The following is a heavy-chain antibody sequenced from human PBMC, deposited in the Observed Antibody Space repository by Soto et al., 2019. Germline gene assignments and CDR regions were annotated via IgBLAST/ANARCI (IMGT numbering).Heavy chain of an antibody. CDR2: ISGSGGST. D-gene: IGHD4-4*01. CDR3: TKIPGPMTTVTNSD. J-gene: IGHJ4*02. Sequence: HPGGSLRLSCAASGFTFSSYAMSWVRQAPGKGLEWVSAISGSGGSTYYADSVKGRFTISRDNSKNTLYLQMNSLRAEDTAVYYCTKIPGPMTTVTNSDWGQGTLVTLSS. CDR1: GFTFSSYA. V-gene: IGHV3-23*01.